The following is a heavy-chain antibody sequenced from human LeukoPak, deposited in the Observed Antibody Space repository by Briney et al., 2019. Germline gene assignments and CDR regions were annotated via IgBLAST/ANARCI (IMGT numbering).Heavy chain of an antibody. V-gene: IGHV1-18*01. D-gene: IGHD3-10*01. CDR1: GYTFTSYG. Sequence: ASVKVSCKASGYTFTSYGISWVRQAPGQGLEWMGWISAYNGNTNYAQKLQGRVTMTTDTSTSTAYMELRSLRSDDTAVYYCAREHYYGSGGIGFDIWGQGTMVTVSS. CDR2: ISAYNGNT. J-gene: IGHJ3*02. CDR3: AREHYYGSGGIGFDI.